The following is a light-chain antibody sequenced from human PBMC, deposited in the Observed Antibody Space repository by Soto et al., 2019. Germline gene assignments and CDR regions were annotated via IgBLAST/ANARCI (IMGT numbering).Light chain of an antibody. CDR3: ISYTSSNTYV. Sequence: QSVVTQPASVSGSPGQSITISCTGTSSDVGGYKYVSWYQQHPGKGPKLMIYEVSNRPSGVSDRFSGSKSGNTASLTISGLQAEDESDYYCISYTSSNTYVFGTGTKVTVL. J-gene: IGLJ1*01. CDR1: SSDVGGYKY. V-gene: IGLV2-14*01. CDR2: EVS.